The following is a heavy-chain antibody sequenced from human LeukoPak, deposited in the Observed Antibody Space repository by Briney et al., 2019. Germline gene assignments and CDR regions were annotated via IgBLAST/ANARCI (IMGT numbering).Heavy chain of an antibody. CDR2: IYSGGST. Sequence: PGGSLRLSCAASGFTVSSNYMSWVRQAPGKGLECVSVIYSGGSTYYADSVKGRFTISRDNSKNTLYPQINSLRAEDTAVYYCARGDSSGYPVKDWGQGTLVTVSS. J-gene: IGHJ4*02. CDR3: ARGDSSGYPVKD. D-gene: IGHD3-22*01. V-gene: IGHV3-53*01. CDR1: GFTVSSNY.